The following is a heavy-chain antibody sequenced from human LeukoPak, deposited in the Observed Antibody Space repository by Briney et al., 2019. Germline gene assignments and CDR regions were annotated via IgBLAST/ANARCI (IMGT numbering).Heavy chain of an antibody. J-gene: IGHJ4*02. CDR2: ISSSSSYI. D-gene: IGHD2-21*01. Sequence: GGSLRLSCAASGFTFSSYAMSWVRQAPGKGLEWVSSISSSSSYIYYADSVKGRFTISRDNAKNSLYLQMDSLRAEDTAVYYCARGVRFDYWGQGTLVTVSS. CDR1: GFTFSSYA. CDR3: ARGVRFDY. V-gene: IGHV3-21*01.